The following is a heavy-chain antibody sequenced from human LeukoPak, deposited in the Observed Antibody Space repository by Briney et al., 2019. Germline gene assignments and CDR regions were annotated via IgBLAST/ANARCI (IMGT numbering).Heavy chain of an antibody. CDR3: ARDTGSITMVRGVRSPYYYYYMDV. D-gene: IGHD3-10*01. Sequence: SETLSLTCAVSGGSISSSNWWSWVRQPPGKGLEWIGEIYHSGSTNYNPSLKSRVTMSVDTSKNQFSLKLSSVTAADTAVYYCARDTGSITMVRGVRSPYYYYYMDVWGKGTTVTISS. CDR2: IYHSGST. V-gene: IGHV4-4*02. CDR1: GGSISSSNW. J-gene: IGHJ6*03.